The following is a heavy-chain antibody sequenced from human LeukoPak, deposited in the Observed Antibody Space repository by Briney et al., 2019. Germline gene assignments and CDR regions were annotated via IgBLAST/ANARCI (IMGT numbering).Heavy chain of an antibody. D-gene: IGHD3-3*01. CDR3: ARGLGIQYYDFWPYYYGMDV. V-gene: IGHV4-34*01. J-gene: IGHJ6*02. Sequence: SETLSLTCAVYGGSFSGYYWSWIRQPPGKGLEWIGEINHSGSTNYNPSLKSRVTISVDTSENQFSLKLSSVTAADTAVYYCARGLGIQYYDFWPYYYGMDVWGQGTTVTVSS. CDR1: GGSFSGYY. CDR2: INHSGST.